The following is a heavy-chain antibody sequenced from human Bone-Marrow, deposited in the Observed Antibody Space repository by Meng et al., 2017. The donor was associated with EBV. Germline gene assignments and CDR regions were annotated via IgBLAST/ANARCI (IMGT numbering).Heavy chain of an antibody. CDR1: WFSLRTRGVG. V-gene: IGHV2-5*02. CDR3: AHRPTDYGSKFDY. D-gene: IGHD3-16*01. Sequence: QSSLMESVPSVVTPTQTLMLLCCFAWFSLRTRGVGCAWIRQPPGKALVWLALVYWDDDKRYSPSLRSRLTITKDTSKNQVVLLRTDMDPEDTGTYYCAHRPTDYGSKFDYWGQGTLVTVSS. CDR2: VYWDDDK. J-gene: IGHJ4*02.